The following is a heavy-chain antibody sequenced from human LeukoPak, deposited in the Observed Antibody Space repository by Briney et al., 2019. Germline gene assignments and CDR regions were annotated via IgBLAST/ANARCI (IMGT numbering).Heavy chain of an antibody. V-gene: IGHV3-74*01. CDR1: GFTFSNHW. CDR3: ARGGSDTAMAHDY. CDR2: INRDGSRT. Sequence: PGGSLRLSCAASGFTFSNHWMHWVRPAPGKGLMWVSRINRDGSRTDYADSVKGRFTISRDDAKNTLYLQVNSLRAEDTAVYFCARGGSDTAMAHDYWGQGTLVTVSS. J-gene: IGHJ4*02. D-gene: IGHD5-18*01.